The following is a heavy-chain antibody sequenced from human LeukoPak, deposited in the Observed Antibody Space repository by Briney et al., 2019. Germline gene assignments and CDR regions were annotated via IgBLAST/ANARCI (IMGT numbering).Heavy chain of an antibody. CDR1: GGSLSGFY. Sequence: SETLSLTCAVHGGSLSGFYWSWVRQPPGKGLEWIGEINHSGTTNYNPSLKSRVTISVDTSKNQVSLDLASVTAAVTAVYYCARASSFDKTTRWNPAYFGPWGPGSLVTVAS. D-gene: IGHD1-1*01. V-gene: IGHV4-34*01. CDR3: ARASSFDKTTRWNPAYFGP. J-gene: IGHJ5*02. CDR2: INHSGTT.